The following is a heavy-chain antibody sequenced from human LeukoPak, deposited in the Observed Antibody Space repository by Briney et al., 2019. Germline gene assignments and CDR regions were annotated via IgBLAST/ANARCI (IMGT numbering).Heavy chain of an antibody. CDR3: ARHPESLRGCQSSHDNWSDP. CDR1: GYNFTNFW. CDR2: IYPGDSDT. Sequence: GESLKIACKGSGYNFTNFWLGWVRQMPGKGLEWMGLIYPGDSDTRYSPSFLCQVTISLDKTIRTAYLQWSSLKPSHTAMHFCARHPESLRGCQSSHDNWSDPGGRGLLVTVSS. V-gene: IGHV5-51*01. D-gene: IGHD3-16*01. J-gene: IGHJ5*02.